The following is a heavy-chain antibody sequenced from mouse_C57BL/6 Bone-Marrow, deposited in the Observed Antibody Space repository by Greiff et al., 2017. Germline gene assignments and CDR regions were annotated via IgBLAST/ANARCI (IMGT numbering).Heavy chain of an antibody. CDR1: GYSITSGYY. CDR2: ISYDGSN. Sequence: EVQLQESGPGLVKPSQSLSLTCSVTGYSITSGYYWNWIRQFPGNKLEWMGYISYDGSNNYNPSLKNRISITLDTSKNQFFLKLNSVTTEDTATYYCARNSNWVAYWGQGTLVTVSA. D-gene: IGHD2-5*01. CDR3: ARNSNWVAY. V-gene: IGHV3-6*01. J-gene: IGHJ3*01.